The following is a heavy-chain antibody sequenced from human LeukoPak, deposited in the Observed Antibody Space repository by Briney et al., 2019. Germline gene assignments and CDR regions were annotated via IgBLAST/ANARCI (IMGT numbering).Heavy chain of an antibody. J-gene: IGHJ4*02. Sequence: GRSLRLSCAASGFTFSSYGMHWVRQAPGKGLEWVAVISYDGSNKYYADSVKGRFTISRDNSKNTLYLQMNSLRAEDTAVYYCAKENDGTFDYWGQGTLVTVSS. CDR2: ISYDGSNK. CDR3: AKENDGTFDY. V-gene: IGHV3-30*18. D-gene: IGHD1-26*01. CDR1: GFTFSSYG.